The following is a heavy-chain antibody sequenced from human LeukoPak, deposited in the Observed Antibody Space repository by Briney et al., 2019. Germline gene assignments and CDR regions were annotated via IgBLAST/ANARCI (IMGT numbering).Heavy chain of an antibody. D-gene: IGHD3-3*01. J-gene: IGHJ5*02. CDR3: ARTAGYYDFWSGYHFP. V-gene: IGHV4-59*01. CDR1: GGSISNKY. CDR2: IYYSGST. Sequence: SETLSLTCTVSGGSISNKYWSWIRQPPGKGLEWIGYIYYSGSTNYNPSLKSRVTISVDTSKNQFSLKLSSVTAADTAVYYCARTAGYYDFWSGYHFPWGQGTLVTVSS.